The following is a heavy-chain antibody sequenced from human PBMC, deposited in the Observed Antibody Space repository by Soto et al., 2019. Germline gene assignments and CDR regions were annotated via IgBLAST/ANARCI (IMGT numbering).Heavy chain of an antibody. CDR1: GFNFSSYS. Sequence: GGSLRLSCAASGFNFSSYSVNWVRQAPGKGLEWVSSISSSSSYIYYADSVKGRFTISRDNAKNSLYLQMNSLRAEDTAVYYCARDPPPGYDHDYWGQGTLVTVSS. V-gene: IGHV3-21*01. CDR2: ISSSSSYI. J-gene: IGHJ4*02. D-gene: IGHD5-12*01. CDR3: ARDPPPGYDHDY.